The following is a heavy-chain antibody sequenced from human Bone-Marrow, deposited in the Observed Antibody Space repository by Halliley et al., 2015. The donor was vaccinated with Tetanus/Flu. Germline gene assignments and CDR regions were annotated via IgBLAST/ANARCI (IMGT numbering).Heavy chain of an antibody. D-gene: IGHD1-1*01. V-gene: IGHV4-30-4*05. CDR2: ISSSGGP. Sequence: LGGIGSISSSGGPYYNPSLSRRVTISEDTSKNQFSLRLTSVTAADTAVYYCASQNYNFYFDYWGQGALVTVSS. J-gene: IGHJ4*02. CDR3: ASQNYNFYFDY.